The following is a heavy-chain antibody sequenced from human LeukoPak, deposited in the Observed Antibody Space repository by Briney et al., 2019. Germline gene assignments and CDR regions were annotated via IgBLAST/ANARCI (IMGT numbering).Heavy chain of an antibody. V-gene: IGHV3-23*01. D-gene: IGHD2-2*01. J-gene: IGHJ4*02. CDR1: GLVFGKYA. Sequence: GGSLRLSCAASGLVFGKYAMAWVRQAPGKGLECVSIISDDSSFTYYLDSVKGRSTIFRDNSKNTLYLHMNSLEAEDTAVYYCAKVAALRLYQLHAFDYWGQGTLVTVSS. CDR3: AKVAALRLYQLHAFDY. CDR2: ISDDSSFT.